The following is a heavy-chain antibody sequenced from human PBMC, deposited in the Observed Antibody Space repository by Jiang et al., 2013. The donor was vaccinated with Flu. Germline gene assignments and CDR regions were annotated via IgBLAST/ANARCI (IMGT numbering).Heavy chain of an antibody. J-gene: IGHJ4*02. CDR2: KYYSGSP. D-gene: IGHD3-3*01. V-gene: IGHV4-59*01. Sequence: GLVKPSETLSLTCTVSGGSIRSYYWSWIRQPPGKGLEWIGYKYYSGSPNYNPSLKSRVTISVDTSKNQFSLKLSSVTVADTAVYYCAATDFWSGYSVFNYWGQGALVTVSS. CDR3: AATDFWSGYSVFNY. CDR1: GGSIRSYY.